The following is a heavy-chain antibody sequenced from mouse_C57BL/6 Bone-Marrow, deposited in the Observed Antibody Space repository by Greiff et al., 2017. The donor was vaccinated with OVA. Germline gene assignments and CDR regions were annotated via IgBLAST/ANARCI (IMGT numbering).Heavy chain of an antibody. CDR1: GYAFSSSW. D-gene: IGHD2-3*01. V-gene: IGHV1-82*01. J-gene: IGHJ1*03. Sequence: VQGVESGPELVKPGASVKISCKASGYAFSSSWMNWVKQRPGKGLEWIGRIYPGDGDTNYNGKFKGKATLTADKSSSTAYMQLSSLTSEDSAVYFCARGWLLRNFDVWGTGTTVTVSS. CDR3: ARGWLLRNFDV. CDR2: IYPGDGDT.